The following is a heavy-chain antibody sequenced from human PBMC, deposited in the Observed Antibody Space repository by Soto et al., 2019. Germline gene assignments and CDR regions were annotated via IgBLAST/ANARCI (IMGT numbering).Heavy chain of an antibody. V-gene: IGHV6-1*01. CDR1: GDSVSSNSAA. CDR3: ARAPRIAAGLERVFDI. D-gene: IGHD6-6*01. Sequence: PSQTLSLTCAISGDSVSSNSAAWSWIRQSPSRGLEWLGRTYYGSQWYNDYAVSVKSRISINPDTSKNQFSLQLNSVTPEDTAVYFCARAPRIAAGLERVFDISAQGTTVTVSS. CDR2: TYYGSQWYN. J-gene: IGHJ3*02.